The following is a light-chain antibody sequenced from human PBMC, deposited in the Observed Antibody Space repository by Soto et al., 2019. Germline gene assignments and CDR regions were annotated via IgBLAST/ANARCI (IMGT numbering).Light chain of an antibody. V-gene: IGLV2-8*01. CDR1: SSDVGAYKY. J-gene: IGLJ3*02. CDR3: TSYVGSNIWV. CDR2: EVS. Sequence: QSALTQPPSASGSXGQSVXISCTGTSSDVGAYKYVSWYQQYPGKAPKLMIYEVSKRPSGVPDRFSGSKSGNTASLTVSGLQAEDEADYYCTSYVGSNIWVFGGGTKLTVL.